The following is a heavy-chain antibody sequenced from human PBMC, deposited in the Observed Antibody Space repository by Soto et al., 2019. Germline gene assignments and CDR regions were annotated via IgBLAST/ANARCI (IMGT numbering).Heavy chain of an antibody. CDR1: GSSISSYY. Sequence: SETLSLTCTVSGSSISSYYWSWIRQHPGKGLEWIGYIYYSGITYYNPSLKSRLTISVDTSKNQFSLKLTSVTAADTAVYYCARDKLPGLFAYWGQGSLVPVSS. V-gene: IGHV4-59*12. CDR2: IYYSGIT. CDR3: ARDKLPGLFAY. J-gene: IGHJ4*02.